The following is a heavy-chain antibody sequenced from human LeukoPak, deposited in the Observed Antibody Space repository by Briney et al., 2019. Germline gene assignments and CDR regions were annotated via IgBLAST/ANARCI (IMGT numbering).Heavy chain of an antibody. CDR2: NNHSGST. CDR1: GGSFSGYY. CDR3: ARVGSSWSDYFDY. D-gene: IGHD6-13*01. J-gene: IGHJ4*02. V-gene: IGHV4-34*01. Sequence: PSETLSLTCAVYGGSFSGYYWSWIRQPPGKGLEWIGENNHSGSTNYNPSLKSRVTISVDTSKNQYSLKLSSVTAADTAVYYCARVGSSWSDYFDYWGQGTLVTVSS.